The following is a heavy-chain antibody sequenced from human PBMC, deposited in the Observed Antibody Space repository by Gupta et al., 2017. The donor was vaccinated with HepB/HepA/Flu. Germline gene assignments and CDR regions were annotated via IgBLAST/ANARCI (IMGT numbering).Heavy chain of an antibody. CDR3: ARRNDFWSGYHNFDI. CDR1: GFTFSYYS. Sequence: QVQLVESGGGLLKPGGSLRLSCDASGFTFSYYSMPLIPQAPGAGLAWLADISDSGYVIQYADSVRGRFTISSDNDKNSLYLQLTSLRAEDTAVYYCARRNDFWSGYHNFDIWGQGTMVTVSS. D-gene: IGHD3-3*01. V-gene: IGHV3-11*01. CDR2: ISDSGYVI. J-gene: IGHJ3*02.